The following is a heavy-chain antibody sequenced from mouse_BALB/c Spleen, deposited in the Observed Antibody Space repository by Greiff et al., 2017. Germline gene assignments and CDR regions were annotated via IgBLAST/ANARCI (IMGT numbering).Heavy chain of an antibody. D-gene: IGHD3-3*01. CDR2: IRSKSNNYAT. J-gene: IGHJ4*01. CDR3: GGRGVCYYAMDY. V-gene: IGHV10-1*02. Sequence: EVKLVESGGGLVQPKGSLKLSCAASGFTFNTYAMNWVRQAPGKGLEWVARIRSKSNNYATYYADSVKDRFTISRDDSQSMLYLQMNNLKTEDTAMYYCGGRGVCYYAMDYWGQGTSVTVSS. CDR1: GFTFNTYA.